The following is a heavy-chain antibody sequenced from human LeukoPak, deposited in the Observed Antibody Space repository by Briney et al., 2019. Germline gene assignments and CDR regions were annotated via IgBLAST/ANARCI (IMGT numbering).Heavy chain of an antibody. CDR3: ARDLDGQQLVPGWFDP. Sequence: ASVKVSCKASGYTFTSYYMHWVRQAPGQGLEWTGIINPSGGSTSYAQKFQGRVTMTRDTSTSTVYMELSSLRSEDTAVYYCARDLDGQQLVPGWFDPWGQGTLVTVSS. D-gene: IGHD6-13*01. CDR2: INPSGGST. V-gene: IGHV1-46*01. CDR1: GYTFTSYY. J-gene: IGHJ5*02.